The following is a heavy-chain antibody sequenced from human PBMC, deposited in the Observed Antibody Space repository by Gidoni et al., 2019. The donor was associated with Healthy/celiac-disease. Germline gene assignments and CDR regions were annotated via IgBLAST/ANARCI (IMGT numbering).Heavy chain of an antibody. V-gene: IGHV3-21*01. D-gene: IGHD3-9*01. CDR3: ARDRYPIQEEILTGYRDGMDV. CDR1: GFTFSSYS. J-gene: IGHJ6*02. CDR2: ISSSSSYI. Sequence: EVQLVESGGGLVKPGGSLRLSCAASGFTFSSYSMNWVRQAPGKGLEWVSSISSSSSYIYYADSVKGRFTISRDNAKNSLYLQMNSLRAEDTAVYYCARDRYPIQEEILTGYRDGMDVWGQGTTVTVSS.